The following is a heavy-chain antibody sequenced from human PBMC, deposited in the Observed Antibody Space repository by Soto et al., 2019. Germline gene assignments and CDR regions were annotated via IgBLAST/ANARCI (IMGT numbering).Heavy chain of an antibody. V-gene: IGHV3-23*01. J-gene: IGHJ1*01. CDR3: XXXXXXXXXXXXXXX. Sequence: EVQLLESGGGLVQPGGSLRLSCAASGFTFSSYAMSWVRQAPGKGLEWVSAISGSGGSTYYADSVKGRFTISRDNSKNTLYLQMNSLRAEXXXXXXXXXXXXXXXXXXXXXXXGQXTLVTVSS. CDR2: ISGSGGST. CDR1: GFTFSSYA.